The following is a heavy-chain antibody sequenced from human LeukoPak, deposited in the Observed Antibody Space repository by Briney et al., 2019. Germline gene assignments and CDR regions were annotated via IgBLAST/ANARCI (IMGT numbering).Heavy chain of an antibody. CDR1: GFTFDDYA. CDR2: ISWNSGSI. D-gene: IGHD3-22*01. CDR3: AKDTGYDTSGYYSAYDY. V-gene: IGHV3-9*01. J-gene: IGHJ4*02. Sequence: SLRLSCAAYGFTFDDYAMHWVRQAPGNGLEWVSGISWNSGSIGYADSVKGRFTISRDNAKNSLYLQMNSLRAEDTALYYCAKDTGYDTSGYYSAYDYWGQGTLVTVSS.